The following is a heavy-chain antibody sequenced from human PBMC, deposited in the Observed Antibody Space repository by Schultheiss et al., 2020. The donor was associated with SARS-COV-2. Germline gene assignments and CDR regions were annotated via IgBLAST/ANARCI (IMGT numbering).Heavy chain of an antibody. D-gene: IGHD4-23*01. CDR1: GFTFSSYG. J-gene: IGHJ4*02. CDR3: AKGRMTTVVTAFDY. Sequence: GGSLRLSCAASGFTFSSYGMHWVRQAPGKGLEWVAVIWYDGSNKYYADSVKGRFTISRDNSKNTLYLQMNSLRAEDTAVYYCAKGRMTTVVTAFDYWGQGTLVTVSS. V-gene: IGHV3-30*02. CDR2: IWYDGSNK.